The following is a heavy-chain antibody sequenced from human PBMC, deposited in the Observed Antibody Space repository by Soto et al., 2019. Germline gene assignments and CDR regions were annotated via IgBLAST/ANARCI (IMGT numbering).Heavy chain of an antibody. CDR3: ASRTTVTSCHYYYYGMDV. CDR1: GGTFSSYA. D-gene: IGHD4-4*01. Sequence: GASVKVSCKASGGTFSSYAISWVRQAPGQGLEWMGGIIPIFGTANYAQKFQGRVTITADESTSTAYMELSSLRSEDTAVYYCASRTTVTSCHYYYYGMDVWGQGTTVTVSS. V-gene: IGHV1-69*13. CDR2: IIPIFGTA. J-gene: IGHJ6*02.